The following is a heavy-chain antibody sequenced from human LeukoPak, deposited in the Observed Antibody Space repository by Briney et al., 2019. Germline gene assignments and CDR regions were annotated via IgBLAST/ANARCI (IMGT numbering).Heavy chain of an antibody. Sequence: PGGSLTLSCAASGFSVTTYAMGWVRQAPGKGLEWVSYISGTSNTIYYADPVKGRFTVSRDNAKNSLYLQMNSLRAEDTAIYYCARDLGSYSSGWYMGFDYWGQGTLVTVSS. J-gene: IGHJ4*02. V-gene: IGHV3-48*01. D-gene: IGHD6-19*01. CDR2: ISGTSNTI. CDR3: ARDLGSYSSGWYMGFDY. CDR1: GFSVTTYA.